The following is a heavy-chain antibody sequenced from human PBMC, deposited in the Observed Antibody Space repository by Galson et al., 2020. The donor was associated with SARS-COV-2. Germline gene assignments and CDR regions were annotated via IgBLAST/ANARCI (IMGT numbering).Heavy chain of an antibody. J-gene: IGHJ6*02. CDR1: GGSVSSGSYY. V-gene: IGHV4-61*01. D-gene: IGHD2-15*01. CDR2: IYYSGST. Sequence: SETLSLTCTVSGGSVSSGSYYWSWIRQPPGKGLEWIGYIYYSGSTNYNPSLKSRVTISVDTSKNQFSLKLSSVTAADTAVYYCARDRIVVVAARPRNYYGMDVWGQGTTVTVSS. CDR3: ARDRIVVVAARPRNYYGMDV.